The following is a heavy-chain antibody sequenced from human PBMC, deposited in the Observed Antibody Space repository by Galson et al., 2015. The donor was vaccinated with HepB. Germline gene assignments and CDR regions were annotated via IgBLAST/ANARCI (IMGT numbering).Heavy chain of an antibody. J-gene: IGHJ1*01. Sequence: SLRLSCAASGFTFSSYAVSWVRQAPGKGLEWVSSISSSGTSTYYADSVKGRFTISRDDSKNTLYLQMNSLRAEDTAAYFCAIGGCSTTTCFNEFFYHRGQGTLVTVSS. CDR1: GFTFSSYA. V-gene: IGHV3-23*01. CDR3: AIGGCSTTTCFNEFFYH. D-gene: IGHD2-2*01. CDR2: ISSSGTST.